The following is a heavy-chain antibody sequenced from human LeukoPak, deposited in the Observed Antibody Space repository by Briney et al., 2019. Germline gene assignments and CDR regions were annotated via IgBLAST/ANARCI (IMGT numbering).Heavy chain of an antibody. CDR3: ARARSGIAGFDP. CDR1: GGSFSGYY. V-gene: IGHV4-34*01. D-gene: IGHD6-13*01. J-gene: IGHJ5*02. Sequence: SETLSLTCAVYGGSFSGYYWSWIRQPPGKGLEWIGSIYHSGSTYYNPSLKSRVTISVDTSKNQFSLKLSSVTAADTAVYYCARARSGIAGFDPWGQGTLVTVSP. CDR2: IYHSGST.